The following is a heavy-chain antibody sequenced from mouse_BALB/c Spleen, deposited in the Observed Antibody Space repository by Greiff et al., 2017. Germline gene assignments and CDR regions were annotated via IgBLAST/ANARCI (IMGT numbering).Heavy chain of an antibody. D-gene: IGHD2-3*01. CDR2: ISSGGGST. V-gene: IGHV5-12-1*01. Sequence: EVKVVESGGGLVKPGGSLKLSCAASGFAFSSYDMSWVRQTPEKRLEWVAYISSGGGSTYYPDTVKGRFTISRDNAKNTLYLQMSSLKSEDTAMYYCARHDGYYYAMDYWGQGTSVTVSS. CDR3: ARHDGYYYAMDY. CDR1: GFAFSSYD. J-gene: IGHJ4*01.